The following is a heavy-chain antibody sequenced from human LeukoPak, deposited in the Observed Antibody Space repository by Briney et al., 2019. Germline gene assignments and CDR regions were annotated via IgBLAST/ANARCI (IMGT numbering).Heavy chain of an antibody. CDR1: GLTFKSYA. CDR2: ISGSGDTT. J-gene: IGHJ4*02. CDR3: ARDRWSSTSYNDY. V-gene: IGHV3-23*01. D-gene: IGHD2-2*01. Sequence: PGGSLRLSCTAPGLTFKSYAMSWVRQAPGKGLEWVSSISGSGDTTYYADSVKGRFTISRDNSKSTLYLQMNSLRAEDTAVYYCARDRWSSTSYNDYWGQGTLVTVSS.